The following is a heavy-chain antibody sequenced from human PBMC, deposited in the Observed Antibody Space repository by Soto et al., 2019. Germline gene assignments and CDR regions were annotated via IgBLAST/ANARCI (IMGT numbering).Heavy chain of an antibody. CDR3: AKALRGGMDV. J-gene: IGHJ6*02. CDR2: MTGSDGRT. CDR1: GFTFSSSG. V-gene: IGHV3-23*01. Sequence: GGSLRLSCAASGFTFSSSGMSWVRQAPGKGLEWVSLMTGSDGRTYYADSVKGRFTISRDNSKNTLYLQMNSLRAEDTAVYYCAKALRGGMDVWGQGTTVTVSS.